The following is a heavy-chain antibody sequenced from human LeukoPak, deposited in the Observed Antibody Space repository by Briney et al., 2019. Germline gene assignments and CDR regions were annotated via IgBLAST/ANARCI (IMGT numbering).Heavy chain of an antibody. Sequence: GRSLRLSCAASGFTFSSYGMHWVRQAPGKGLEWVAVISYDGSNKYYADSVKGRFTISRDNSENTLYLQMNSLRAEDTAVYYCAKGEGAWLAIDYWGQGTLVTVSS. CDR1: GFTFSSYG. CDR3: AKGEGAWLAIDY. CDR2: ISYDGSNK. V-gene: IGHV3-30*18. J-gene: IGHJ4*02. D-gene: IGHD6-19*01.